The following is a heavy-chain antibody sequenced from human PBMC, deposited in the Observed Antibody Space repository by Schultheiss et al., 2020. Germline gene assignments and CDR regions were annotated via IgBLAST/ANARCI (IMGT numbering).Heavy chain of an antibody. D-gene: IGHD2-8*01. J-gene: IGHJ5*02. CDR1: GYTFTSYE. Sequence: ASVKVSCTASGYTFTSYEINWVRQATGQGLEWMGWMNPNSGNTGYAQKFQGRVTMTTDTSTSTAYMELRSLRSDDTAVYYCARMYNWFDPWGQGTLVTVSS. CDR2: MNPNSGNT. V-gene: IGHV1-8*01. CDR3: ARMYNWFDP.